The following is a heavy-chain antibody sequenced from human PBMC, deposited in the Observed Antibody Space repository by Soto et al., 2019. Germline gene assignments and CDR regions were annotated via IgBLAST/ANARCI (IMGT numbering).Heavy chain of an antibody. CDR3: AREETGTFDR. CDR1: GSTFSSYA. Sequence: ESVGGVAPPGRSLRLSCAASGSTFSSYAMHWVRQAPGKGLEWVAVIWYDGSNEDYADSVKGRFTISRDNSKNTLFLLMNSLRVEDTAVYYCAREETGTFDRWGQGTLVTVSS. D-gene: IGHD1-1*01. V-gene: IGHV3-33*01. CDR2: IWYDGSNE. J-gene: IGHJ4*02.